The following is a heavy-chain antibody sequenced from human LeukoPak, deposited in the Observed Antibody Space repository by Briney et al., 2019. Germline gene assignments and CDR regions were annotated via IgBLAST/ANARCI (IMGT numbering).Heavy chain of an antibody. CDR2: ISSSSYI. J-gene: IGHJ4*02. CDR3: ARGWGSSSSAH. CDR1: GFTFSSYS. Sequence: GGSLRLSCAASGFTFSSYSTNWVRQAPGKGLEWVSSISSSSYIYYADSVKGRFTISRDNAKNSLYLQMNSLRAEDTAVYYCARGWGSSSSAHWGQGTLVTVSS. D-gene: IGHD6-6*01. V-gene: IGHV3-21*01.